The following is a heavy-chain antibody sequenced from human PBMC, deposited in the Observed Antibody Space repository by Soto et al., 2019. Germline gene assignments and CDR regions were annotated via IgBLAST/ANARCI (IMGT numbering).Heavy chain of an antibody. Sequence: GESLKISCKGSGYSFTSYWIGWVRQMPGKGLEWMGIIYPGDSDTRYSPSFQGQVTMSADKSISTAYLQWSSLKASDTAMYYCARKYCITSTCARSGFDNWGQGTMVTVS. D-gene: IGHD2-2*01. CDR3: ARKYCITSTCARSGFDN. J-gene: IGHJ3*02. V-gene: IGHV5-51*01. CDR1: GYSFTSYW. CDR2: IYPGDSDT.